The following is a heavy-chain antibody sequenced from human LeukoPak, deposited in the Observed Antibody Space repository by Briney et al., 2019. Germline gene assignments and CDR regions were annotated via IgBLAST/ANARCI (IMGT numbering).Heavy chain of an antibody. J-gene: IGHJ4*02. D-gene: IGHD3-22*01. Sequence: ASVKVSCKASGYTFTSYGISWVRQAPGQGLEWMGWISAYNGNTNYAQKLQGRVTMTTDTSTSTAYMELRSLRSDDTAVYYCARDQSVRKKYYYDSSGYPDYWGQGTLVTVSS. CDR2: ISAYNGNT. CDR1: GYTFTSYG. V-gene: IGHV1-18*01. CDR3: ARDQSVRKKYYYDSSGYPDY.